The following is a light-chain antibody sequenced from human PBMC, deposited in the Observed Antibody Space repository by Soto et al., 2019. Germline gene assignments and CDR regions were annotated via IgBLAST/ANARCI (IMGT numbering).Light chain of an antibody. V-gene: IGKV1-5*03. J-gene: IGKJ5*01. CDR1: QSISSW. CDR2: KAS. CDR3: PQATSFPTP. Sequence: DIQMTQSPSTLSASVGDRVTITCRASQSISSWLAWYQQKPGKAPKLLIYKASSLESGVPSRFSGSGSGTEFTLTISSLQPDDFAPYYCPQATSFPTPSGQGTRPAI.